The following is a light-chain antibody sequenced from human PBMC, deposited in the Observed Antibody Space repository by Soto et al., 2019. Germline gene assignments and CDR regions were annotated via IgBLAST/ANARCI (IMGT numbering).Light chain of an antibody. CDR1: QNVNSN. V-gene: IGKV3D-15*01. CDR2: AAS. J-gene: IGKJ1*01. CDR3: QQYDDWPPWT. Sequence: EVVVTQSPATLSLSPGERASLSCRTSQNVNSNLAWHQQKPGQAPRLLIYAASTRAAGIPARFSGSGSATEFTLTISSLQSEDFAVYYCQQYDDWPPWTFGQGTKVE.